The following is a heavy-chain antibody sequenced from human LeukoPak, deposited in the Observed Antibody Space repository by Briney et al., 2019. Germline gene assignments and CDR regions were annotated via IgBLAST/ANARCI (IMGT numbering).Heavy chain of an antibody. CDR2: IKQDGSEK. J-gene: IGHJ4*02. V-gene: IGHV3-7*03. D-gene: IGHD3-3*01. CDR1: GFTFSSYW. Sequence: GGSLRLSCGASGFTFSSYWMSWVRQAPGKGLEWVANIKQDGSEKYYVDSVKGRFTISRDNTKNLLYLQMNSLRAEDTAVYFCASRDYDFWSGYFDHWGQGTLVTVSS. CDR3: ASRDYDFWSGYFDH.